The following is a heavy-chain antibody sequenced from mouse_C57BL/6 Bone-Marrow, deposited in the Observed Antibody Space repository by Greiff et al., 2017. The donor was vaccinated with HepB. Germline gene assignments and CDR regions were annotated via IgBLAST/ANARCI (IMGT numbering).Heavy chain of an antibody. CDR1: GFTFSDYG. J-gene: IGHJ3*01. CDR2: ISSGSSTI. CDR3: ARPYDGGFAY. D-gene: IGHD2-12*01. Sequence: EVMLVESGGGLVKPGGSLKLSCAASGFTFSDYGMHWVRQAPEKGLEWVAYISSGSSTIYYADTVKGRFTISRDNAKNTLFLQMTSLRSEDTARYYCARPYDGGFAYWGQGTLVTVSA. V-gene: IGHV5-17*01.